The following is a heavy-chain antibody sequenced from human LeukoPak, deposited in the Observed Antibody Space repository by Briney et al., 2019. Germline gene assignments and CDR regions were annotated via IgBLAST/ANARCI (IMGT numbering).Heavy chain of an antibody. V-gene: IGHV4-34*01. Sequence: NPSETLSLTCAVYGGSFSGYYWGWIRQPPGKGLEWIGSIYYSGRTYYNPSLKSRVTISVNTSKKQFSLKLSSVTAADTAVYYCARGRPDGSGSYYKFDPWGQGTLVTVSS. CDR2: IYYSGRT. CDR3: ARGRPDGSGSYYKFDP. D-gene: IGHD3-10*01. CDR1: GGSFSGYY. J-gene: IGHJ5*02.